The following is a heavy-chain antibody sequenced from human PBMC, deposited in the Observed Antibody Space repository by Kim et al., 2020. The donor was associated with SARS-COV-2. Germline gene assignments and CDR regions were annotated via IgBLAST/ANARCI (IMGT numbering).Heavy chain of an antibody. V-gene: IGHV3-64D*06. CDR1: GFTFEKFA. Sequence: GGSLRLSCSASGFTFEKFAMHWVRQAPGKGLEYVSAISTTGGSTYYANSVRDRFTISRDNSRNTLYLQMSSLKVEDTAVYYCVRRYDYWSGDDRLTDGVDVGGQGTLVTVSS. CDR2: ISTTGGST. CDR3: VRRYDYWSGDDRLTDGVDV. J-gene: IGHJ3*01. D-gene: IGHD3-3*01.